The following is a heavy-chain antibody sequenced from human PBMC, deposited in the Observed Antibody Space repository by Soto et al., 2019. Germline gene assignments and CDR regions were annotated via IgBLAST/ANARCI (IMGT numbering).Heavy chain of an antibody. CDR1: GGSISSYY. CDR2: IYYSGST. J-gene: IGHJ4*02. Sequence: QVQLQESGPGLVKPSETLSLTCTVSGGSISSYYWSWIRQPPGKGLEWIGYIYYSGSTNYNPSLKRRVTISVDTSKNQFSLKLSSVTAADTAVYYCARVADIAAADVYFDYWGQGTLVTVSS. D-gene: IGHD6-13*01. CDR3: ARVADIAAADVYFDY. V-gene: IGHV4-59*01.